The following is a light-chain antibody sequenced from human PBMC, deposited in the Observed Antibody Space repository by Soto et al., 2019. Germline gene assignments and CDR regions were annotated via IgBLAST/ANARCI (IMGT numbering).Light chain of an antibody. CDR3: QQCGSSPRT. Sequence: EIVLTQSPGTLSLSPGERAPLSCRASQSVSSSYLAWYQQKPGQAPRLLIYGASSRATGIPDRFSGSGSGTDFTLTISRLEPEDFAVYYCQQCGSSPRTFGQGTRLEIK. CDR1: QSVSSSY. V-gene: IGKV3-20*01. CDR2: GAS. J-gene: IGKJ5*01.